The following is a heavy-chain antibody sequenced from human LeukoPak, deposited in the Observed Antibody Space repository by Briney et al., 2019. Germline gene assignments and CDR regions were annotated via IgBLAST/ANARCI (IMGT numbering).Heavy chain of an antibody. J-gene: IGHJ3*02. CDR2: IYYTGTT. Sequence: SETLSLTCTVSGGSISSYYLSWIRQPPGKGLESIGSIYYTGTTYYTQSIKRRVTISVQTSKNAFSMRLSSVTAADTAVYPCARRTMDSRGYSSSGVFDIWGQGTMVTVSS. CDR1: GGSISSYY. V-gene: IGHV4-59*08. CDR3: ARRTMDSRGYSSSGVFDI. D-gene: IGHD6-13*01.